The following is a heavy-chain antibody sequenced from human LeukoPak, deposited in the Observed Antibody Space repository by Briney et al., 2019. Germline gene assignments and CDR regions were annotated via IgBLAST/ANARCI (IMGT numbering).Heavy chain of an antibody. CDR2: MNPNSGNT. CDR3: ARSGSSGYYYADY. D-gene: IGHD3-22*01. Sequence: ASVKVSCKASGYIFTTYDINWVRQATGQGLEWMGWMNPNSGNTGYAQKFQGRVTMTRNTSIRTAYMELSSLRSEDTAVYYCARSGSSGYYYADYWGQGTLVTVSS. CDR1: GYIFTTYD. V-gene: IGHV1-8*02. J-gene: IGHJ4*02.